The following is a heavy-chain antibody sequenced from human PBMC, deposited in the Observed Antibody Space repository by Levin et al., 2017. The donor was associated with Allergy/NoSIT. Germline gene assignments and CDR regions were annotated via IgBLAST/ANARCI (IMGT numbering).Heavy chain of an antibody. CDR1: GFTFSSYS. Sequence: TGGSLRLSCAASGFTFSSYSMSWVRQAPGKGLEWVSYISSSSSAIYYADSVKGRFTISRDNGKNSLYMQMNSLRDEDTAVYYCARDGTAVAGFDYWGQGTLVTVSS. J-gene: IGHJ4*02. CDR2: ISSSSSAI. D-gene: IGHD6-19*01. CDR3: ARDGTAVAGFDY. V-gene: IGHV3-48*02.